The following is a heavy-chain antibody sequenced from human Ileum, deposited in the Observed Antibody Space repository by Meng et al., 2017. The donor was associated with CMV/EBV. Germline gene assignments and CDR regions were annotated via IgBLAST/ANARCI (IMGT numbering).Heavy chain of an antibody. V-gene: IGHV3-7*01. CDR3: VREDIVVFDY. Sequence: GESLKISCAVSGFTYSNFWMSWVRQSPGMGLEWVANIKQDGSATYYADSVKGRFTISRDNAKNSLYLQMDNLRADDTAVYYCVREDIVVFDYWGPG. CDR1: GFTYSNFW. D-gene: IGHD2-15*01. CDR2: IKQDGSAT. J-gene: IGHJ4*02.